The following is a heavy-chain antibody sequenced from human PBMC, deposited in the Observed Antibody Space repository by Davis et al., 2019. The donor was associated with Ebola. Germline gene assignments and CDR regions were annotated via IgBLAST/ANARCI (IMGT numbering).Heavy chain of an antibody. CDR1: GYSFTSYW. CDR3: ARHGTATVTAQYYYYYGTDV. CDR2: IYPGDSDT. Sequence: GESLKISCKGSGYSFTSYWIGWVRQMPGKGLEWMGIIYPGDSDTRYSPSFQGQVTISADKSISTAYLQWSSLKASDTAMYYCARHGTATVTAQYYYYYGTDVWGQGTTVTVSS. D-gene: IGHD4-11*01. V-gene: IGHV5-51*01. J-gene: IGHJ6*02.